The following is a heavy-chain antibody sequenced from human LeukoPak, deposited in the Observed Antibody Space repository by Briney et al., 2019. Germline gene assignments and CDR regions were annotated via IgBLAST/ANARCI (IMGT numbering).Heavy chain of an antibody. D-gene: IGHD5/OR15-5a*01. CDR2: IYYSGST. V-gene: IGHV4-39*07. J-gene: IGHJ4*02. Sequence: PSETLSLTCTVSGGSISSSSYYWGWIRQPPGKGLEWIGSIYYSGSTYYNPSLKSRVTISVDTSKNQFSLKLSSVTAADTAVHYCARESAIYHYFDYWGQGTLVTVSS. CDR1: GGSISSSSYY. CDR3: ARESAIYHYFDY.